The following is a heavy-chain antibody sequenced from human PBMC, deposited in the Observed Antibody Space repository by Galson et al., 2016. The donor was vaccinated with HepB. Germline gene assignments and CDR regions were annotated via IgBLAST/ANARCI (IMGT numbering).Heavy chain of an antibody. CDR1: GFTFSSYG. D-gene: IGHD3-10*02. Sequence: SLRLSCAASGFTFSSYGMHWVRQAPGKGLEWVAVISYDGSNKYYVDSVKGRFTISRDNSKNTLYLQMNSMRAEDTAVYYCAKAGRVHQTYDRGAAAFGYGGQGTLVTVSS. J-gene: IGHJ4*02. V-gene: IGHV3-30*18. CDR2: ISYDGSNK. CDR3: AKAGRVHQTYDRGAAAFGY.